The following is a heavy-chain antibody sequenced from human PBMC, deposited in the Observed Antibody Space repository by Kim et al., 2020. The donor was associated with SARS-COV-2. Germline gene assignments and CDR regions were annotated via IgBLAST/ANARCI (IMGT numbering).Heavy chain of an antibody. CDR3: ARAALRSLLDP. CDR2: INQDGSQT. D-gene: IGHD3-3*01. CDR1: EFTFSTYW. J-gene: IGHJ5*02. V-gene: IGHV3-7*05. Sequence: GGSLRLSCAASEFTFSTYWMIWPRQAPGRGLECVACINQDGSQTYYVDSLEGRFTISRDNAKNSLFLQMNNLRAEDTAVYFCARAALRSLLDPWGQGTLVIVST.